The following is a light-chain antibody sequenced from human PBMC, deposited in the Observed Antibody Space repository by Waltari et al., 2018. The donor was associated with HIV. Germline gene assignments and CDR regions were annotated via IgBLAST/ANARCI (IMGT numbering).Light chain of an antibody. Sequence: QSVLTQPPSASGTTWQRVTISCSGSSSNIGINSVHWYQQLPGAAPTLLIYTNNQRPSGVPDRFSGSKSGTSASLAISGLQSEDEADYYCAAWDDSLNGFVFGAGTKVTVL. CDR3: AAWDDSLNGFV. CDR1: SSNIGINS. V-gene: IGLV1-44*01. J-gene: IGLJ1*01. CDR2: TNN.